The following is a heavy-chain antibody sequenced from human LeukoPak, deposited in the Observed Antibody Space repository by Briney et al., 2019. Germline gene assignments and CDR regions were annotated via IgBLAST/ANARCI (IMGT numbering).Heavy chain of an antibody. CDR1: GFTFSSYE. D-gene: IGHD5-18*01. CDR2: ISSSGSTI. CDR3: ARVGLIQLWLREGYYFDY. J-gene: IGHJ4*02. V-gene: IGHV3-48*03. Sequence: GGSLRLSCAASGFTFSSYEMNWVRQAPGKGLEWVSYISSSGSTIYYADSVKGRFTISRDNAKNSLYLQMNSLRAEDTAVYHCARVGLIQLWLREGYYFDYWGQRTQATVSS.